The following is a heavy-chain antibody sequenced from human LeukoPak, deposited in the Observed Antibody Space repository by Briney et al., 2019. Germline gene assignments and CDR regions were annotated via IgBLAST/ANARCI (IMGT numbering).Heavy chain of an antibody. CDR3: ARAFALGGAMVTSYWFDP. CDR1: GYTLTELS. CDR2: INPNSGGT. V-gene: IGHV1-2*02. D-gene: IGHD5-18*01. J-gene: IGHJ5*02. Sequence: ASVKVSCKVSGYTLTELSMHWVRQAPGQGLEWMGWINPNSGGTNYAQKFQGRVTMTRDTSISTAYMELSRLRSDDTAVYYCARAFALGGAMVTSYWFDPWGQGTLVTVSS.